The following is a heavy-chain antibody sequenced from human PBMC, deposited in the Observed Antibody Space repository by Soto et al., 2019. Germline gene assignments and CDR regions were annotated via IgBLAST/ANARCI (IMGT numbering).Heavy chain of an antibody. CDR3: AISVGVPAPHRAFDC. J-gene: IGHJ4*02. CDR2: INPDSGDT. Sequence: ASVKVSCKASGYTFIGYYIHWVRQAPGQGLEWMGRINPDSGDTDHAEKFQGRVTMTRDTSISTAYMELTRLTSDDTAVYHCAISVGVPAPHRAFDCWGQGTPVPVSS. V-gene: IGHV1-2*06. D-gene: IGHD2-2*01. CDR1: GYTFIGYY.